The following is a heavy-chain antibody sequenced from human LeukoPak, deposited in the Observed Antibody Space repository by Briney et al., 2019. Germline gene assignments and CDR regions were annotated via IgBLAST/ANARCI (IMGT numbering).Heavy chain of an antibody. CDR1: GYTFTGYY. J-gene: IGHJ6*02. CDR2: INCNTGGA. Sequence: ASVTVSCKASGYTFTGYYIYWVRQAPGQGLEWMGWINCNTGGADYTQKLQGRVTMTRDTSITTVYMELSSLRSDDTAVYYCARSGYYYGLDVWGQGTTVTVSS. CDR3: ARSGYYYGLDV. V-gene: IGHV1-2*02.